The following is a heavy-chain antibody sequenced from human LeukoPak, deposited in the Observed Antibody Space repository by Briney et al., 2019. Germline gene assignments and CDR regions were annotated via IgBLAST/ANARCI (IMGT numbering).Heavy chain of an antibody. CDR3: ARDGNTIFGVDPYGMDV. CDR1: GFSFSGYW. D-gene: IGHD3-3*01. CDR2: ISTSSSYI. J-gene: IGHJ6*02. V-gene: IGHV3-21*01. Sequence: PGGSLRLSCAASGFSFSGYWMSWVRQIPGKRLEWVSSISTSSSYIYYADSVKGRFTISRDNAKNSLYLQMNSLRAEDTAVYYCARDGNTIFGVDPYGMDVWGQGATVTVSS.